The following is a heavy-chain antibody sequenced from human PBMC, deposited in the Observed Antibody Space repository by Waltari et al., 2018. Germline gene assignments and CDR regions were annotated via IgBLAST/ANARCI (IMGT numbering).Heavy chain of an antibody. J-gene: IGHJ4*02. D-gene: IGHD3-22*01. Sequence: QVQLQESGPGLVKPSETLSLTCTVSGGSISRYYWSWIRQPAGKGLEWIGRLYTSGSTNYNPSLKSRVTMSVDTSKNQFSLKLSSVTAADTAVYYCATSRYYDSSGYYRLHPFDYWGQGTLVTVSS. V-gene: IGHV4-4*07. CDR1: GGSISRYY. CDR3: ATSRYYDSSGYYRLHPFDY. CDR2: LYTSGST.